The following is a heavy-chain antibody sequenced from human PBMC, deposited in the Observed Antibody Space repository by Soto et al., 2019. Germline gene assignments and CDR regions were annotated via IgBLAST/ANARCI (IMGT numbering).Heavy chain of an antibody. Sequence: QVQLVQSGAEVKKPWSSVKVSCKASGGTFSSYTISWVRQAPGQGLEWMGRIIPILGIANYAQKFQGRVTITADKSTSTAYMELSSLRSEDTAVYYCARGGASRSPKFYSSSWYDENWFDPWGQGTLVTVSS. CDR2: IIPILGIA. CDR1: GGTFSSYT. V-gene: IGHV1-69*02. CDR3: ARGGASRSPKFYSSSWYDENWFDP. D-gene: IGHD6-13*01. J-gene: IGHJ5*02.